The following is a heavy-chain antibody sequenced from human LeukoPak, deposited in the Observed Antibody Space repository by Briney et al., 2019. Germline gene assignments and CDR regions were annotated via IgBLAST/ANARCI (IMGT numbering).Heavy chain of an antibody. V-gene: IGHV3-23*01. Sequence: GGSPRLSCAASGFTFTSFAMSWVRQAPGKGLEWLSVISANSGSTYYAASVQGRFTISRDDSKNTLYLEMNSLRAEDAALYYCAKCRTASCYSSVDSWGQGILVTVSS. CDR1: GFTFTSFA. CDR3: AKCRTASCYSSVDS. D-gene: IGHD2-15*01. CDR2: ISANSGST. J-gene: IGHJ4*02.